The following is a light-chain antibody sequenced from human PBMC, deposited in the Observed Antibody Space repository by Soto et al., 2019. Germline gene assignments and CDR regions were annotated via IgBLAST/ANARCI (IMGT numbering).Light chain of an antibody. V-gene: IGLV2-18*02. CDR2: DVS. Sequence: QSALTQPPSVSESLGQSVTNSCTGTSSDVGGYNRVSWYQQPPGKAPKLLIYDVSNRPSGGSTRFSGSKSGNTASLTISGLQAEDEADYYCTSYATGSAYVFGPGTKLTVL. CDR1: SSDVGGYNR. CDR3: TSYATGSAYV. J-gene: IGLJ1*01.